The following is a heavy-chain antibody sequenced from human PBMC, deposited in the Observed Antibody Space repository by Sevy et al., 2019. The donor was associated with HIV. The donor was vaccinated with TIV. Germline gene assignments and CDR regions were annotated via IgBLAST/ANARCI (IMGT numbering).Heavy chain of an antibody. V-gene: IGHV3-23*01. CDR3: AKHRAYGSGTSYDH. D-gene: IGHD3-10*01. Sequence: GGSLRLSCAASGFTFGSYAMTWVRQAPGKGLEWVSTISGSGVSTYYTDSVKARFTISRDNSKNTLYLQMSSLRAEDTAVYYCAKHRAYGSGTSYDHWGQGTLVTVSS. CDR1: GFTFGSYA. CDR2: ISGSGVST. J-gene: IGHJ4*02.